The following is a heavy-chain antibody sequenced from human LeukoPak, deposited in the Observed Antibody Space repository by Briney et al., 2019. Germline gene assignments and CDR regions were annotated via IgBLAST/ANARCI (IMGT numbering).Heavy chain of an antibody. CDR2: IYYSGST. J-gene: IGHJ5*02. CDR3: ARDRLSSWFDP. Sequence: SQTLSLACTVSGGSISSGGYYWSWIRQHPGKGLEWIGYIYYSGSTYYNPSLKSRVTISVDTSKNQFSLKLSSVTAADTAVYYCARDRLSSWFDPWGQGTLVTVSS. V-gene: IGHV4-31*03. D-gene: IGHD1-26*01. CDR1: GGSISSGGYY.